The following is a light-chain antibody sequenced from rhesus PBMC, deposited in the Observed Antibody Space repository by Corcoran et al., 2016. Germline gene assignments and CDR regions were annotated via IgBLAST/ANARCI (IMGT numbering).Light chain of an antibody. CDR2: KAS. V-gene: IGKV1-22*01. Sequence: DIQMTQSPSSLSASVGDTVTITCRASPSISTLLDWYQQNPGKPPKLLIYKASSLQSGVPSRFSGSGSGTDFTLTISSLQPEDVATYYCLQYSSSPYSFGQGTKVEIK. J-gene: IGKJ2*01. CDR3: LQYSSSPYS. CDR1: PSISTL.